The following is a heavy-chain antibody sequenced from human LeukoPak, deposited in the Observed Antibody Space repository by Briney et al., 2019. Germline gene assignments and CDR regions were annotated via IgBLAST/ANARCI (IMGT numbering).Heavy chain of an antibody. Sequence: GSLRLSCVASGFSPSNFQMYWVRQAPGKGLEWVSIISLDGSTEFYADSVKGRFTISRDTASNTMHLEMNNLRIEDTAVYYCMRDYMGWFDPWGQGSLVTVSS. D-gene: IGHD3-10*01. CDR2: ISLDGSTE. J-gene: IGHJ5*02. CDR1: GFSPSNFQ. CDR3: MRDYMGWFDP. V-gene: IGHV3-30-3*01.